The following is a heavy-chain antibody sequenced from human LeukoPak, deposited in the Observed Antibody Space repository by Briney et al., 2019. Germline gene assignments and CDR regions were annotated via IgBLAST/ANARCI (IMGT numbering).Heavy chain of an antibody. J-gene: IGHJ3*02. CDR3: ATTDYGAFDI. V-gene: IGHV3-21*01. CDR1: GFTFSSYN. CDR2: ISSGSNYI. D-gene: IGHD4-17*01. Sequence: PGGSLRLSCAASGFTFSSYNMNWVRQAPGKGLEWVSSISSGSNYIYYADSVKGRFTISRDNAKNSLYLQMNSLRAEDTAVYYCATTDYGAFDIWGQGTMVTVSS.